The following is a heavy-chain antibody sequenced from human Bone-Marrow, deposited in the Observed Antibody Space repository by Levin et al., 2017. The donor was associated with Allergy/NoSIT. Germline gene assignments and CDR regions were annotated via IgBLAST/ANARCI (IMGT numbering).Heavy chain of an antibody. CDR2: VSYDGRSK. Sequence: LSLTCAASGFTFSSHAMHWVRQAPGKGLEWVAAVSYDGRSKYHADSVKGRITISSDNSKNTVVLQVNSLRAEDTGVYYCARDTYGDQGGPLDYWGQGILVSVSS. D-gene: IGHD4/OR15-4a*01. CDR3: ARDTYGDQGGPLDY. J-gene: IGHJ4*02. CDR1: GFTFSSHA. V-gene: IGHV3-30*04.